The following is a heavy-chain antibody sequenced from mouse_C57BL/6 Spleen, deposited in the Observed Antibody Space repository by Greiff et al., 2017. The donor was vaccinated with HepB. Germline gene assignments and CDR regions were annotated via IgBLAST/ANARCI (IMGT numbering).Heavy chain of an antibody. V-gene: IGHV5-17*01. J-gene: IGHJ4*01. CDR1: GFTFSDYG. CDR2: ISSGSSTI. D-gene: IGHD1-1*01. CDR3: ARQVAQYYAMDY. Sequence: EVKLMESGGGLVKPGGSLKLSCAASGFTFSDYGMHWVRQAPEKGLEWVAYISSGSSTIYYADTVKGRFTISRDNAKNTLFLQMTSLRSEDTAMYYCARQVAQYYAMDYWGQGTSVTVSS.